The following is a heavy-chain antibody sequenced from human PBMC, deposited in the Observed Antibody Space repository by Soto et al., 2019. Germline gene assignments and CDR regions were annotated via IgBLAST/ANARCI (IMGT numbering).Heavy chain of an antibody. CDR2: INPNSGGT. D-gene: IGHD6-6*01. V-gene: IGHV1-2*02. CDR1: GYTFTGYY. Sequence: QVQLVQSGAEVKKPGASVKVSCTASGYTFTGYYMHWVRQAPGQGPEWMGWINPNSGGTTYAQKFQGRVTVTRDTSISTAYMELSSLRSDDTAVYYCARGGSSSLDYWGQGTLVTVSS. CDR3: ARGGSSSLDY. J-gene: IGHJ4*02.